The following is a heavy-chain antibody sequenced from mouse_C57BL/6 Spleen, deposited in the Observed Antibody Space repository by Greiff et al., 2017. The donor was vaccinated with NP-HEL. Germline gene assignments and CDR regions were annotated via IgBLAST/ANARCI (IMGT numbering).Heavy chain of an antibody. D-gene: IGHD3-3*01. CDR3: ARLAGDDYFDY. CDR1: GFTFSSYG. CDR2: ISSGGSYT. J-gene: IGHJ2*01. V-gene: IGHV5-6*01. Sequence: EVQLVESGGDLVKPGGSLQLSCAASGFTFSSYGMSWVRQTPDKRLEWVATISSGGSYTYYPDSVKGRFTISRDNAKNTRYLQISSLKSEDTAMYYCARLAGDDYFDYWGQGTTLTVSS.